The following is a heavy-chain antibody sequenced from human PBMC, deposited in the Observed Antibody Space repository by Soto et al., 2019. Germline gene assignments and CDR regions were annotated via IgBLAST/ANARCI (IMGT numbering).Heavy chain of an antibody. CDR1: GLTLSMWT. J-gene: IGHJ4*02. Sequence: EVQLVQSGGGLVKPGGSLRLSCAASGLTLSMWTLNWVRQTPGKGLEWVSSLGVSDDIFYAASVKGRFTISRDNSKNTVYLQLNSLRPEDTGVYYCAKDWVGGSNRYQLDKWGQGTLVIVSA. D-gene: IGHD1-26*01. V-gene: IGHV3-21*06. CDR3: AKDWVGGSNRYQLDK. CDR2: LGVSDDI.